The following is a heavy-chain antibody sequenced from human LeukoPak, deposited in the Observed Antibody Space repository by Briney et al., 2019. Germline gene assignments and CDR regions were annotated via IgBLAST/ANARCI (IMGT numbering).Heavy chain of an antibody. CDR3: ARAERRSWLRLLYYFDY. J-gene: IGHJ4*02. D-gene: IGHD5-12*01. V-gene: IGHV4-34*01. CDR2: LNHSGST. Sequence: PSETLSLTCAVYGGSFSGYYWSWIRQPPGKGLEWIGELNHSGSTNYNPSLKSRVTISVDTSKNQFSLKLSSVTAADTAVYYCARAERRSWLRLLYYFDYWGQGTLVTISS. CDR1: GGSFSGYY.